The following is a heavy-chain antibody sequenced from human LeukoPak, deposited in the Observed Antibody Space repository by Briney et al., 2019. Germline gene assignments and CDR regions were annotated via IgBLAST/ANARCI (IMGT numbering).Heavy chain of an antibody. J-gene: IGHJ4*02. Sequence: ASVKVSCKVSGYTLTELSMHWVRQTPGKGLEWMGGFDPEDGETIYAQKFQGRVTMTEDTSTDTAYMELSSLRSEDTAVYYCATGHSSGWYYFDYWGQGTLVTVSS. CDR3: ATGHSSGWYYFDY. D-gene: IGHD6-19*01. CDR2: FDPEDGET. CDR1: GYTLTELS. V-gene: IGHV1-24*01.